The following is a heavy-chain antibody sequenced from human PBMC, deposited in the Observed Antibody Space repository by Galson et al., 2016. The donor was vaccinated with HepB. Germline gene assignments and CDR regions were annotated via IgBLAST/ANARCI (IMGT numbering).Heavy chain of an antibody. CDR3: ARYGSGSYLNY. Sequence: SVKVSCKASGYIVTRYVTHWVRQAPGQRLEWMGWISPYNGNTDYAPKFQGRVTMTTDRSTSTAYMDLRSLISDDTAVYYCARYGSGSYLNYWGQGTLVTVSS. CDR2: ISPYNGNT. V-gene: IGHV1-18*01. D-gene: IGHD3-10*01. J-gene: IGHJ4*02. CDR1: GYIVTRYV.